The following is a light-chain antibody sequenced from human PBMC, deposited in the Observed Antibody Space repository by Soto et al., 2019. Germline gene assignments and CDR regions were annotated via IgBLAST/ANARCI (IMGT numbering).Light chain of an antibody. J-gene: IGLJ1*01. CDR2: GNS. CDR1: SSNIGAGYD. V-gene: IGLV1-40*01. CDR3: QSYDSSLSVSYV. Sequence: SLLTQPPPVSGAPGQRVTISCTGSSSNIGAGYDVHWYQQLPGTAPKLLIYGNSSRPSGVPDRFSGSKSGTSASLAITGLQAEDEADYYCQSYDSSLSVSYVFGTGTKVTVL.